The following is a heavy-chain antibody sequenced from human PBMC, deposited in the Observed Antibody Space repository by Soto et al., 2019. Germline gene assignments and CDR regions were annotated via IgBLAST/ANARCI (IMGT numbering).Heavy chain of an antibody. CDR2: TYYKSNWRH. J-gene: IGHJ4*02. Sequence: SQTLSLTCAISGDSVSSNTAAWNWIRSSPSRGLEWLGRTYYKSNWRHDYAVSVKSRITVNPDTSKNHFSLQLNSVTPDDTAVYYCARGVAGSGFDLWGQGALVTVSS. V-gene: IGHV6-1*01. D-gene: IGHD6-19*01. CDR3: ARGVAGSGFDL. CDR1: GDSVSSNTAA.